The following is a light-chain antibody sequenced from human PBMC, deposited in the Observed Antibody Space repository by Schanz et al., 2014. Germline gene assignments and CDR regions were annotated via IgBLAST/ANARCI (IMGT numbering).Light chain of an antibody. J-gene: IGLJ3*02. CDR3: QSYDSRLSAWV. V-gene: IGLV1-40*01. Sequence: QSVLTQPPSVSGAPGQRVTISCTGSSSNIGAGYDVHWYQQLPGTAPKLLIYGNSNRPSGVPDRFSGSKSGTSASLAISGLQSEDEADYYCQSYDSRLSAWVFGGGTKVTVL. CDR1: SSNIGAGYD. CDR2: GNS.